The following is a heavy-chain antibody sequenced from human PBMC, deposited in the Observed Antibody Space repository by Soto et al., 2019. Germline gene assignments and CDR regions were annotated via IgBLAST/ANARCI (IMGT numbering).Heavy chain of an antibody. D-gene: IGHD2-2*01. CDR2: IDPSDSYT. J-gene: IGHJ6*02. CDR1: GYRFTSKW. Sequence: GESLKISCKGSGYRFTSKWISWVRQMSGKGLEWMGRIDPSDSYTNYSPSFQGHVTISVDKSTSTAYLQWSSLKASDTAMYYCARHQGGYCISPTCSAAYYYGLDVWGQGTTVTVSS. CDR3: ARHQGGYCISPTCSAAYYYGLDV. V-gene: IGHV5-10-1*01.